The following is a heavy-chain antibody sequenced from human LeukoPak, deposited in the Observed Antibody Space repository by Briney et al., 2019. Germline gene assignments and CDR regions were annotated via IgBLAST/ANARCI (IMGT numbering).Heavy chain of an antibody. J-gene: IGHJ6*02. CDR3: ARVYDYSSAHGMDV. Sequence: ASVNVSCKVSGYTFTSYGMHWVRQAPGQALEWMGWINAGNGNTKYSEKFQGRVTIIRDTSASTAYMGLSSLRSEDTAVYYCARVYDYSSAHGMDVWGQGTTVIVSS. D-gene: IGHD3-10*01. CDR1: GYTFTSYG. CDR2: INAGNGNT. V-gene: IGHV1-3*01.